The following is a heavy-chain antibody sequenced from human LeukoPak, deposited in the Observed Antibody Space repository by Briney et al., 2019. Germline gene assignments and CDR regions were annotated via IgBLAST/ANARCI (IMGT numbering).Heavy chain of an antibody. D-gene: IGHD3-16*02. V-gene: IGHV3-33*06. Sequence: GGSLSLSCAASALTFSSYGMQWVRQAPRKGLEWVAAIWYDGSNKYYADSVKGRFTISRDNSKNTLYLQMYSLRAEDTAVYYCAKELVWGSYLYYFDYWGQGTLVTVSS. CDR3: AKELVWGSYLYYFDY. CDR1: ALTFSSYG. CDR2: IWYDGSNK. J-gene: IGHJ4*02.